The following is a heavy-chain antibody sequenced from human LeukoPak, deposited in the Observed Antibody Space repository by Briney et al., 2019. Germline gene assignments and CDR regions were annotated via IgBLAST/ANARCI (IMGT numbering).Heavy chain of an antibody. D-gene: IGHD3-9*01. V-gene: IGHV4-59*01. CDR3: ARVLLMTGAFDY. CDR1: GGSISGYY. CDR2: IYYSGST. Sequence: SETLPLTCTVSGGSISGYYWSWIRQPPGKGLEWIGYIYYSGSTNYNPSLKSRVTTSVDTSKNQLSLKLSSVTAADTAVYYCARVLLMTGAFDYWGQGTLVTVSS. J-gene: IGHJ4*02.